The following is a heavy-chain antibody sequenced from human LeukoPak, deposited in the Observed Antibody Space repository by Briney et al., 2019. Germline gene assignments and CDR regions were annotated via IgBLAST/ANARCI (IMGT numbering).Heavy chain of an antibody. V-gene: IGHV4-4*07. Sequence: PSETLSLTCTVSGGSISSYYWSWIRQPAGKGLEWIGRIYASGSTNYNPSLKSRVTISVDTSKNQFSPKLRSVTAADTAVYYCARGFCSGGTCGFDYWGQGTLVSVSS. CDR2: IYASGST. J-gene: IGHJ4*02. D-gene: IGHD2-15*01. CDR3: ARGFCSGGTCGFDY. CDR1: GGSISSYY.